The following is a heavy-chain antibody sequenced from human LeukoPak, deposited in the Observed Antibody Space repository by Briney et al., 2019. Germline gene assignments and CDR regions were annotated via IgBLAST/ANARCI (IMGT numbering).Heavy chain of an antibody. J-gene: IGHJ5*02. CDR2: ISVYNGNT. Sequence: ASVKVSCKASGYTFTSYGISWVRQAPGQGLEWMGWISVYNGNTNYAQKFQGRVTMTTDTSTSTAYMELRSLRSDDTAVYYCARDLYSSSWGGFGFDPWGQGTLVTVSS. CDR3: ARDLYSSSWGGFGFDP. D-gene: IGHD6-13*01. V-gene: IGHV1-18*01. CDR1: GYTFTSYG.